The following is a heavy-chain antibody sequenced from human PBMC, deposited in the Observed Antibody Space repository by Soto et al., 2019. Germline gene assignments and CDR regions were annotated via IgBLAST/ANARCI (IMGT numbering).Heavy chain of an antibody. Sequence: EILSLTWAVDGGSLSGYDWSWIRPPPGKGLEWIGEINHSGSTNYNPSLKSRVTISVDTSKNQFSLKLSSVTAADTAVYYCARVKTFWSGYFPFEYWGQGTLVTVSS. CDR2: INHSGST. CDR1: GGSLSGYD. CDR3: ARVKTFWSGYFPFEY. D-gene: IGHD3-3*01. J-gene: IGHJ4*02. V-gene: IGHV4-34*01.